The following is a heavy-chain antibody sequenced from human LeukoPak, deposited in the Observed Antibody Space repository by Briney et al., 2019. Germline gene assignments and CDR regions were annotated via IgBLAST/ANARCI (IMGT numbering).Heavy chain of an antibody. V-gene: IGHV3-7*01. J-gene: IGHJ4*02. Sequence: GGSLRLSCAASGFTFSNYWMSWVRQAPGKGLEWVANIKQDRSEKYYVGSVKGRFTISRDNAKNSLYLQMNSLRAEDTAVYYCARQSEIQQDYWGQGTLVTVSS. CDR3: ARQSEIQQDY. CDR2: IKQDRSEK. D-gene: IGHD5-18*01. CDR1: GFTFSNYW.